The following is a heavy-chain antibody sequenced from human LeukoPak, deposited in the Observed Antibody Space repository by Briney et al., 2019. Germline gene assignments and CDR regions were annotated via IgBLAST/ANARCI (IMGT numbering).Heavy chain of an antibody. D-gene: IGHD3-10*01. V-gene: IGHV4-39*01. J-gene: IGHJ4*02. CDR3: ARGSITMVRGVIITSDIFDY. CDR2: IYYSGST. CDR1: GGSISSSSYY. Sequence: PSETLSLTCTVSGGSISSSSYYWGWIRQPPGKGLEWIGSIYYSGSTYYNPSLKSRVTISVDTSKNQFSLKLSSVTAADTAVYYCARGSITMVRGVIITSDIFDYWGQGTLVTVSS.